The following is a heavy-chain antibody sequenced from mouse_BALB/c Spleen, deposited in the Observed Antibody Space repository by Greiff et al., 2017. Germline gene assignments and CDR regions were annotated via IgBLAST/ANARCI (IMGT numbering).Heavy chain of an antibody. CDR2: IYPSDSYT. J-gene: IGHJ2*01. CDR3: QLGRDYFDY. V-gene: IGHV1-69*02. Sequence: QVQLQQPGAELVRPGASVKLSCKASGYTFTSYWINWVKQRPGQGLEWIGNIYPSDSYTNYNQKFKDKATLTVDKSSSTAYMQLSSPTSEDSAVYYCQLGRDYFDYWGQGTTLTVSS. CDR1: GYTFTSYW. D-gene: IGHD4-1*02.